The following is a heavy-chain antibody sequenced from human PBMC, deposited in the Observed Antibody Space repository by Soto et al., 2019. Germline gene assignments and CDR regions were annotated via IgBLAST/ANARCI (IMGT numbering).Heavy chain of an antibody. J-gene: IGHJ6*02. CDR2: ISGSSGFI. Sequence: GGSLRLSCAASGFTFSTHSINWVRQAPGKGLEWVSFISGSSGFIYYADSVKGRFTISRDNAKNSLYLQMNSLRAEDTAVYYCARGDRGGSGSPASYYYSGLDVWGQGTTVTVSS. CDR1: GFTFSTHS. D-gene: IGHD2-15*01. V-gene: IGHV3-21*01. CDR3: ARGDRGGSGSPASYYYSGLDV.